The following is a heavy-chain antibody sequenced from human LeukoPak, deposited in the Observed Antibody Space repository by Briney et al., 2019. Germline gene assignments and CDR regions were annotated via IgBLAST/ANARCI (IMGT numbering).Heavy chain of an antibody. D-gene: IGHD6-19*01. CDR1: GGTFSNYA. V-gene: IGHV1-69*13. CDR3: APQAGIAVARDAFDI. CDR2: IMPIFDTA. Sequence: SVKVSCKASGGTFSNYAISWVRQTPGQGLEWMGGIMPIFDTADYAQKFQGRITITADESTSTVYMELSSLRSEDTAVYYCAPQAGIAVARDAFDIWGQGTMVTVSS. J-gene: IGHJ3*02.